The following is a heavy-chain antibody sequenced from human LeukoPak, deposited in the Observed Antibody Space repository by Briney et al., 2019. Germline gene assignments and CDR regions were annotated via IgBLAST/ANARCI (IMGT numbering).Heavy chain of an antibody. CDR3: ARVWSFGRDEILHFDY. V-gene: IGHV3-21*01. J-gene: IGHJ4*02. D-gene: IGHD5-24*01. CDR1: GFTFSSYS. Sequence: GGSLRLSCAASGFTFSSYSMNWVRQAPGKGLEWVSSISSSSSYIYYADSVKGRFTISRDNAKNSLYLQMNSLRAEDTAVYYCARVWSFGRDEILHFDYWGQGTLVTVSS. CDR2: ISSSSSYI.